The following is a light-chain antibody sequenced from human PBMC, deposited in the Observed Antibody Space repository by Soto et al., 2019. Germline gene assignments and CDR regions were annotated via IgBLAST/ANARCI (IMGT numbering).Light chain of an antibody. V-gene: IGKV1-39*01. CDR2: SAS. J-gene: IGKJ1*01. Sequence: DIQLTKSPSSLSATVGDRVTITCRASQSIISYLCWYQQKPGKAPKLLIYSASTLQSGFPSRFSGSGSGTDFTLTISSLQPEDSATYYCQQSYTTLATFGQATKWISN. CDR3: QQSYTTLAT. CDR1: QSIISY.